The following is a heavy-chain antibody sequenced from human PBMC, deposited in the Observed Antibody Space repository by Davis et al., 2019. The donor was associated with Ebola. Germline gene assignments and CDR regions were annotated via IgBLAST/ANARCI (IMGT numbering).Heavy chain of an antibody. CDR2: INHSGST. Sequence: GSLRLSCAVYGGSFSGYYWSWIRQPPGKGLEWIGEINHSGSTNYNPSLKSRVTISVDTSKNQFSLKLSSVTAADTAVYYCTQNGGDYWGQGTLVTVSS. J-gene: IGHJ4*02. CDR3: TQNGGDY. V-gene: IGHV4-34*01. CDR1: GGSFSGYY. D-gene: IGHD3-16*01.